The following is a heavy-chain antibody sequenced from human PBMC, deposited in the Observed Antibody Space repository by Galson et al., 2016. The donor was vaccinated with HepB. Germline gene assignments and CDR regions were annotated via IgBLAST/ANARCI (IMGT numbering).Heavy chain of an antibody. CDR3: AKDQGRVFPLNPVAALTYYFDY. Sequence: SLRLSCAASRFTFSGYGMHWVRQAPGKGLEWVAVTSYDGSYKYYADSVKGRFTISRDNSKNTLYLQMSSLRAEDTAVYYCAKDQGRVFPLNPVAALTYYFDYWGQGTLVTVSS. CDR2: TSYDGSYK. D-gene: IGHD6-25*01. V-gene: IGHV3-30*18. J-gene: IGHJ4*02. CDR1: RFTFSGYG.